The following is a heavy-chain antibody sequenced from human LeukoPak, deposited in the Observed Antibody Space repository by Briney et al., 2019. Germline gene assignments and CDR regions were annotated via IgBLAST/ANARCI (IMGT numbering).Heavy chain of an antibody. D-gene: IGHD4-17*01. Sequence: GGSLRLSCAASGFTFSSYSMNWVRQAPGKGLEWVSYISSSSSTIYYADSVKGRFTISRDNAKNSLYLQMNSLRAEDTALYYCARDSQYGDYRYFDLWGRGTLVTVSS. CDR3: ARDSQYGDYRYFDL. CDR1: GFTFSSYS. CDR2: ISSSSSTI. J-gene: IGHJ2*01. V-gene: IGHV3-48*01.